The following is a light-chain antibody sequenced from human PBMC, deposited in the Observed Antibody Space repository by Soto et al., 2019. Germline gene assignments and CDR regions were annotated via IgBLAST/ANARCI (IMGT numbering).Light chain of an antibody. V-gene: IGLV2-14*01. Sequence: QSALTQPASVSGSPGQSITISCTGTSGDVGGYNYVSWYQQHPGKAPKLMIYEVSNRPSGVSNRFSGSKSGNTASLTISGLQLEDEADYFYGSFTTSRIWVFGGGTKVTVL. J-gene: IGLJ3*02. CDR2: EVS. CDR1: SGDVGGYNY. CDR3: GSFTTSRIWV.